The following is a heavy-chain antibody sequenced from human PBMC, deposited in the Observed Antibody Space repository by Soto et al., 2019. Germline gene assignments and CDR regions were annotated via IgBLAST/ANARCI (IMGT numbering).Heavy chain of an antibody. CDR3: ARIGHLVY. V-gene: IGHV3-23*01. CDR1: GCTFSSYS. J-gene: IGHJ4*02. Sequence: GSLRLSCAASGCTFSSYSISCVRQSPGKGLEWGSAISGSAGSTYYADSVKGRFTISRDNSKNTLYLQINSLRAEDTAVYYCARIGHLVYWGQGTLVKVSS. CDR2: ISGSAGST.